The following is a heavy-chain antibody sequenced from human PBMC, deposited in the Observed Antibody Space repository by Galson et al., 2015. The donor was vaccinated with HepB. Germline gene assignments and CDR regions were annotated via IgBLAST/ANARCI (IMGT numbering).Heavy chain of an antibody. Sequence: SLRLSCAASGFTVSSNYMSWVRQAPGKGLEWVSVIYSGGSTYYADSVKGRFTISRDNSKNTLYLQMNSLRAEDTAVYYCARDLGGYDSRSYYYYGMDVWGQGTTVTVSS. CDR1: GFTVSSNY. CDR2: IYSGGST. J-gene: IGHJ6*02. CDR3: ARDLGGYDSRSYYYYGMDV. V-gene: IGHV3-53*01. D-gene: IGHD5-12*01.